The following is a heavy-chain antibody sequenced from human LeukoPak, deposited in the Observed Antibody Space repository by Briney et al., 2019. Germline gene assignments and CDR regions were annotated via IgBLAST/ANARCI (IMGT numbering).Heavy chain of an antibody. V-gene: IGHV4-39*07. CDR2: IYYSGST. Sequence: PSETLSLTCTVSGGSISSSSYYWGWIRQPPGKGLEWIGSIYYSGSTYYNPPLKSRVTISVDTSKNQFSLKLSSVTAADTAVYYCARDYTDYGSEHWFDPWGQGTLVTVSS. CDR1: GGSISSSSYY. D-gene: IGHD3-10*01. J-gene: IGHJ5*02. CDR3: ARDYTDYGSEHWFDP.